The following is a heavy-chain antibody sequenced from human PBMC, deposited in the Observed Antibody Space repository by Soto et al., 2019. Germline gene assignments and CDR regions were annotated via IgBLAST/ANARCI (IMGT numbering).Heavy chain of an antibody. CDR2: INPNSGGT. CDR3: AKGGRMMDVGPKHFAD. Sequence: ASVKVSCKASGYSFTGNYMHWVRQTPGRGLEWMGWINPNSGGTNYAESFQDRVTMTRDTYLNTAYMELTRLTSDDTAVYFCAKGGRMMDVGPKHFADWGQGTLVTVSS. V-gene: IGHV1-2*02. J-gene: IGHJ4*02. D-gene: IGHD1-26*01. CDR1: GYSFTGNY.